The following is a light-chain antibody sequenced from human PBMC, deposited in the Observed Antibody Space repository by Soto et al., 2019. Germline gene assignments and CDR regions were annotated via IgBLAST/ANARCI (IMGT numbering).Light chain of an antibody. CDR2: DAS. CDR1: QSVNNF. V-gene: IGKV3-11*01. Sequence: EVVLTQSPAILSLSPVDRAIPSCRASQSVNNFLAWYQQKPGQTPRLLIYDASKRATGIPGRFSGSGSGTDFTLTIGSLEPEDFAVYYCQQRSNWPPALSVGGGTKVDI. CDR3: QQRSNWPPALS. J-gene: IGKJ4*01.